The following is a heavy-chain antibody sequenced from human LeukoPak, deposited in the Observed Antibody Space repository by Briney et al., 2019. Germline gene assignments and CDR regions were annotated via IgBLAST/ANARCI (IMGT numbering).Heavy chain of an antibody. J-gene: IGHJ4*02. D-gene: IGHD6-13*01. CDR2: IYYSGST. Sequence: SETLSLTCTVSVGSISSYYWSWIRQPPGKGLEWIGYIYYSGSTNYNPSLKSRVTISVDTSKNQFSLKLSSVTAADTAVYYCARLRDSSSWFDYWGQGTLVTVSS. CDR3: ARLRDSSSWFDY. CDR1: VGSISSYY. V-gene: IGHV4-59*13.